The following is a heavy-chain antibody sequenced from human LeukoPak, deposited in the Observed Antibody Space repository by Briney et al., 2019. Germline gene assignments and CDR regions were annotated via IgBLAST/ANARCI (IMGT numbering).Heavy chain of an antibody. CDR2: INSDGSGT. CDR3: VGSAPSRFFNY. J-gene: IGHJ4*02. V-gene: IGHV3-74*01. CDR1: GFTFSNYW. Sequence: GGSLRLSCAASGFTFSNYWMYWVRQAPGKGLVWVSRINSDGSGTSYADSVKGRLTISRDNAKNTLYLQMNSLRAEDTAVYYCVGSAPSRFFNYWAQETLVTVP.